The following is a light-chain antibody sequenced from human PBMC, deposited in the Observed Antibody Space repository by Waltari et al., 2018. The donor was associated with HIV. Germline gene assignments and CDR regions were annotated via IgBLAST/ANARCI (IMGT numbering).Light chain of an antibody. Sequence: QPVLSQPPSASASLGASVTLTCTLSSGYSNNKVDWYQERPRKGPRFVTRVGTGGIVRTKGDDIPVRFSVLGSGVWQALINQNIPEEDESQYSCATAPGSGRNFVHRFAGGTKLTIL. J-gene: IGLJ2*01. CDR3: ATAPGSGRNFVHR. CDR1: SGYSNNK. CDR2: VGTGGIVR. V-gene: IGLV9-49*01.